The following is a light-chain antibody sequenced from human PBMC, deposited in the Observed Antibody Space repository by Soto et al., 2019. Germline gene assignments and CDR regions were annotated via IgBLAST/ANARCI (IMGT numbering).Light chain of an antibody. V-gene: IGKV1-39*01. CDR1: QSISSY. CDR2: AAS. CDR3: QQSYSTPFP. Sequence: DIQMTQSPSSLSASVGARVTITCRASQSISSYLNWYQQKPGQAPKLLIYAASSLQSGVPSRFSGSGSGTDFTLPISSPQPADFATYYCQQSYSTPFPFGPGTKLDIQ. J-gene: IGKJ3*01.